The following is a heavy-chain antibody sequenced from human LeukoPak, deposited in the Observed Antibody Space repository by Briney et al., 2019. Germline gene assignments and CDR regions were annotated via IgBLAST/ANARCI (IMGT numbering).Heavy chain of an antibody. CDR1: GGSFRGYY. D-gene: IGHD6-13*01. CDR3: ARDYSNSWFDS. CDR2: INHSGST. J-gene: IGHJ5*01. V-gene: IGHV4-34*01. Sequence: PSETLSLTCAVYGGSFRGYYWSWIRQPPGKGLEWIGEINHSGSTNYNPSLKSRVTISVDTSKNQLSLNLRSVTAADTAVYYCARDYSNSWFDSWGQGILVTVSS.